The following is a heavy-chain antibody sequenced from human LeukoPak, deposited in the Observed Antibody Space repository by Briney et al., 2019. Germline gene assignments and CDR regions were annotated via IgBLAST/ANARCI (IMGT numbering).Heavy chain of an antibody. CDR3: ARGFGSSSFGY. J-gene: IGHJ4*02. CDR2: INPNSGGT. Sequence: ASLRVSSTAAVYTFTSYYMHWVRQAPGQGLECMGWINPNSGGTKCAQKFQGRVNVPRDTSINTVYLHLGSLRPDDTGVYYCARGFGSSSFGYWGQGTLVTVSS. D-gene: IGHD6-6*01. CDR1: VYTFTSYY. V-gene: IGHV1-2*02.